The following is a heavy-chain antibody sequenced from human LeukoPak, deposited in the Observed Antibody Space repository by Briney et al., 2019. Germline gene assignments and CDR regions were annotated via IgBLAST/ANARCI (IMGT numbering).Heavy chain of an antibody. CDR3: ARAGIVVVPAAIGFDP. J-gene: IGHJ5*02. Sequence: SETLSLTCTVSGGSISSGGYYWSWIRQHPGKGLEWIGYIYYSGSTYYNPSLKSRVTISVDTSKNQSSLKLSSVTAADTAVYYCARAGIVVVPAAIGFDPWGQGTLVTVSS. CDR1: GGSISSGGYY. D-gene: IGHD2-2*01. CDR2: IYYSGST. V-gene: IGHV4-31*03.